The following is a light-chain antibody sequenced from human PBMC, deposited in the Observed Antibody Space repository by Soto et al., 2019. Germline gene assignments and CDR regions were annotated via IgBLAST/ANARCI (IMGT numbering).Light chain of an antibody. CDR3: QQLNSYPIT. CDR2: AAS. Sequence: DIHITHSPSTLSSSLVERVTITCRASQGISSYLAWYQQKPGKAPKLLIYAASTLQSGVPSRFSGSGSGTDFTLTISSLQPEDFATYYCQQLNSYPITFGQGTRLEIK. J-gene: IGKJ5*01. CDR1: QGISSY. V-gene: IGKV1-9*01.